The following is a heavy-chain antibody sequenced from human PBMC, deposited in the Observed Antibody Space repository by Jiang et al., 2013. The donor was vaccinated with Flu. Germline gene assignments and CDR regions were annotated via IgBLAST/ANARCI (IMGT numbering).Heavy chain of an antibody. D-gene: IGHD2/OR15-2a*01. CDR3: ARVSPYYYYYIDV. V-gene: IGHV3-7*01. CDR1: GFPFSSFW. Sequence: QLVESGGGLVQPGGSLRLSCAVSGFPFSSFWMTWVRQAPGKGLEWVANIKQDGSEEKYVDSVQGRFTISRDNAKNSLFLQMNRLRADDTAVYYCARVSPYYYYYIDVWGKGTTVTVSS. CDR2: IKQDGSEE. J-gene: IGHJ6*03.